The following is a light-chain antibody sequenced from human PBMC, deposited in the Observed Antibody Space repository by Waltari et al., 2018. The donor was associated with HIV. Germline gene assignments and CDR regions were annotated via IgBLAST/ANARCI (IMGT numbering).Light chain of an antibody. V-gene: IGKV1-12*01. CDR3: QQAESFPHT. Sequence: DIQMTQSPSSVSASVGDGVTITCRASKKICTYLVWYQQRSGGAPQLLFYSASKLQRGVSPRFSGSGSGTNFTLTITNVQPEDFATYYCQQAESFPHTFGGGTDV. CDR1: KKICTY. CDR2: SAS. J-gene: IGKJ4*01.